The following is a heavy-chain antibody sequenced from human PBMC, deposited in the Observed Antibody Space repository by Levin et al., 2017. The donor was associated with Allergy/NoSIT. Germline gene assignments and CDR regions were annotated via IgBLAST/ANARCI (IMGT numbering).Heavy chain of an antibody. CDR1: GFTFSSYS. V-gene: IGHV3-21*01. CDR3: ARGITDGY. CDR2: ISSSSSYI. D-gene: IGHD1-20*01. J-gene: IGHJ4*02. Sequence: GESLKISCAASGFTFSSYSMNWVRQAPGKGLEWVSSISSSSSYIYYADSVKGRFTISRDNAKNSLYLQMNSLRAEDTAVYYCARGITDGYWGQGTLVTVSS.